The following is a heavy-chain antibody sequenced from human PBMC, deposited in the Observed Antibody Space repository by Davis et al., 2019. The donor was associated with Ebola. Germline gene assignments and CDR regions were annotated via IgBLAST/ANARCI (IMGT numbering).Heavy chain of an antibody. CDR2: ISSSSSYI. CDR1: GFTFSSYS. V-gene: IGHV3-21*04. Sequence: PGGSLRLSCAASGFTFSSYSMNWVRQAPGKGLEWVSSISSSSSYIYYADSVKGRFTISRDNSKNTLYLQMNSLRAEDTAVYYCAKGYCSSTSCYFLDYWGQGTLVTVSS. D-gene: IGHD2-2*01. CDR3: AKGYCSSTSCYFLDY. J-gene: IGHJ4*02.